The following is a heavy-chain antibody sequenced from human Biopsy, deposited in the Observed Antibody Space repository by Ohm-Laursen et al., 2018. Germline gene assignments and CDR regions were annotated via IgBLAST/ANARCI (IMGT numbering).Heavy chain of an antibody. CDR3: ARDSGILNYGSFKYYHYYGMDV. J-gene: IGHJ6*02. D-gene: IGHD4-17*01. CDR2: FYYSVMT. Sequence: GTLSLTCTVSGDSISIYYWSWIRQPPGKGLEWIGNFYYSVMTNYNPSLQSRVSISVDTSRNQVSLTLSSVTAADTAVYYCARDSGILNYGSFKYYHYYGMDVWGQGTKVTVSS. CDR1: GDSISIYY. V-gene: IGHV4-59*01.